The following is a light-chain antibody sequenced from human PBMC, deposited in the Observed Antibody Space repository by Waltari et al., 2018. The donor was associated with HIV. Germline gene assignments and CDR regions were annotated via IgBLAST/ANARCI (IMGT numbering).Light chain of an antibody. Sequence: EIVMTQSPATLSLSPGEGATLPCRARQNIDRNLAWYQQKPGQSPRLLIYGTYTRATGIPAKFSGSGSGTEFTLTVSSLQSEDFAVYYCQQYNDWPYTFGQGTKL. J-gene: IGKJ2*01. CDR1: QNIDRN. CDR3: QQYNDWPYT. CDR2: GTY. V-gene: IGKV3-15*01.